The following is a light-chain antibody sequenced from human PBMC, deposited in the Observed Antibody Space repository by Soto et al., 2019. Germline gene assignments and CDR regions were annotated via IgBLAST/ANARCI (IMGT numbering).Light chain of an antibody. CDR3: QQYVTSSPRT. Sequence: EIVLTQSPGTLSLSPGERATLSCRASHTISSSYLAWYQQKPGQAPRLLMYGISRRATGIPDRFSGSGSGTDLTLTITRLEPEDIAVYYCQQYVTSSPRTFGQGTKVEIK. CDR1: HTISSSY. CDR2: GIS. V-gene: IGKV3-20*01. J-gene: IGKJ1*01.